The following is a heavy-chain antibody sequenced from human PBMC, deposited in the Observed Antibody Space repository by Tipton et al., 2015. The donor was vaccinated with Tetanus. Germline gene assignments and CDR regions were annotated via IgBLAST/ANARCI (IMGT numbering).Heavy chain of an antibody. CDR1: GFTFSSYS. CDR3: AKDLHDSSGSDFDY. D-gene: IGHD3-22*01. Sequence: SLRLSCAASGFTFSSYSMNWVRQAPGKGLEWVSSISSSSSYIYYADSVKGRFTISRDNAKNSLYLQMNSLRAEDTAVYYCAKDLHDSSGSDFDYWGQGTLVTVSS. J-gene: IGHJ4*02. V-gene: IGHV3-21*01. CDR2: ISSSSSYI.